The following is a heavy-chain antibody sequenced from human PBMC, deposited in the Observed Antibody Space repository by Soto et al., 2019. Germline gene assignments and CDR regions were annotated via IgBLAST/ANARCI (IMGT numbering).Heavy chain of an antibody. Sequence: EVQLVESGGGSVQPGGSLRLSCAASGFTFSDYPMNWVRQAPGKGLEWVSYIGAGSSPIYYADSVRGRFTISRDNAKNSLYLQMNGPRDEDTAVYYCARARYSSGYDFDYWGQGTLVTVSS. V-gene: IGHV3-48*02. J-gene: IGHJ4*02. D-gene: IGHD5-18*01. CDR3: ARARYSSGYDFDY. CDR1: GFTFSDYP. CDR2: IGAGSSPI.